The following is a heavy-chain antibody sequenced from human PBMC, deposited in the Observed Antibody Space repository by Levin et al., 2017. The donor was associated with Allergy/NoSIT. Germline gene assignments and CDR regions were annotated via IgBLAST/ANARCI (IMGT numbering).Heavy chain of an antibody. D-gene: IGHD5-18*01. Sequence: PSGGSLRLSCAASGFTVSSNYMSWVRQAPGKGLEWVSVIYSGGSTYYADSVKGRFTISRDNSKNTLYLQMNSLRAEDTAVYYCARDLGGYSYGPFDYWGQGTLVTVSS. J-gene: IGHJ4*02. CDR2: IYSGGST. V-gene: IGHV3-66*01. CDR3: ARDLGGYSYGPFDY. CDR1: GFTVSSNY.